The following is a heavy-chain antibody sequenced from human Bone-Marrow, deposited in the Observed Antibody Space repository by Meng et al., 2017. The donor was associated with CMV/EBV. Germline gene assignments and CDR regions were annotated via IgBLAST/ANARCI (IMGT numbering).Heavy chain of an antibody. D-gene: IGHD2-2*02. CDR3: ARDMEYQLLYEKKSDY. CDR2: INPNSGAT. V-gene: IGHV1-2*02. CDR1: GYTFTAFY. Sequence: ASVKVSCKASGYTFTAFYIHWVRQAPGQGLEWMGWINPNSGATTYAQKFQGRVTMTRDTSISTAYMELSRLRSDDTAVYYCARDMEYQLLYEKKSDYWGQGTLVTVSS. J-gene: IGHJ4*02.